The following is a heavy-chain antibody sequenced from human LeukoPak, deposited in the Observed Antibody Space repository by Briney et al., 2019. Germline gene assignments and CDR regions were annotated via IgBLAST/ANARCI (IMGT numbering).Heavy chain of an antibody. V-gene: IGHV3-30*02. CDR3: AKARYSGSPALDF. J-gene: IGHJ4*02. CDR2: TRYDESKT. Sequence: GGSLRLSCAASGFTFSSNGMHWVRRTPGKGLDWVAFTRYDESKTFYGDSVRGRFTISRDNSKNTLYLLMNSLTTDDSAVYYCAKARYSGSPALDFWGQGTLVTVSS. CDR1: GFTFSSNG. D-gene: IGHD1-26*01.